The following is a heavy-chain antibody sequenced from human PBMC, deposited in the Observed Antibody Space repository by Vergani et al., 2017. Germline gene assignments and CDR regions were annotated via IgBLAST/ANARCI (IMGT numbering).Heavy chain of an antibody. J-gene: IGHJ4*02. CDR3: AKVHCFSSSSGDELDY. Sequence: EVQLVESGGGLIQPGGSLRLSCAASGFTVSSNYMSWVRQAPGKGLEWVSVIYSGGSTYYADSVKGRFTISRDNSKNTLYLQMNSLRAEDTAVYYCAKVHCFSSSSGDELDYWGQGTLVTVSS. V-gene: IGHV3-53*01. D-gene: IGHD6-6*01. CDR1: GFTVSSNY. CDR2: IYSGGST.